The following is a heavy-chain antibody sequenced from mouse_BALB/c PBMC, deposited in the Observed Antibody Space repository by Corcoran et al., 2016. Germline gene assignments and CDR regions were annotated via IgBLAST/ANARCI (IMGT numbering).Heavy chain of an antibody. V-gene: IGHV9-3-1*01. J-gene: IGHJ3*01. CDR3: ARQLGLAH. Sequence: QIQLVQSGPELKKPGETVKISCKASGYTFTNYGMNWVKQAPGKGLKWMGWINTYTGEPTYADDFKGRFAFSLETSASTAYLQINNLKNEDTATYFCARQLGLAHWGQGTLVTVSA. D-gene: IGHD3-1*01. CDR2: INTYTGEP. CDR1: GYTFTNYG.